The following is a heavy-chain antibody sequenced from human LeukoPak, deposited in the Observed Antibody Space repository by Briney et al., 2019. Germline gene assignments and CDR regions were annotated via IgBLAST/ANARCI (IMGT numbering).Heavy chain of an antibody. J-gene: IGHJ4*02. Sequence: PSETLSLTCTVSGGSLSSSSFHWGWIRQPPGKGLEWIGSVHYSGSTYHNPSLKSRVTISIDTSKNQFSLNLSSVTAADTAVYYCARRAGYSSGWYGYYFDYWGQGTLVTVSS. D-gene: IGHD6-19*01. CDR3: ARRAGYSSGWYGYYFDY. CDR2: VHYSGST. V-gene: IGHV4-39*01. CDR1: GGSLSSSSFH.